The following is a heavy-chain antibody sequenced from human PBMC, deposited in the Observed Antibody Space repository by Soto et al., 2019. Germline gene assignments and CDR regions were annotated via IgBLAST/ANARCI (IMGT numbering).Heavy chain of an antibody. V-gene: IGHV1-18*01. CDR1: GYTFTSYV. Sequence: ASVKVSCKASGYTFTSYVISWVRQAPGQGLEWMGWISAYNGNTNYAQKLQGRVTMTTDTSTSTAYMELRSLRSDDTAVYYCARDQDIVVVVAATPPWYYYGMDVWGQGTTVTVSS. CDR2: ISAYNGNT. J-gene: IGHJ6*02. D-gene: IGHD2-15*01. CDR3: ARDQDIVVVVAATPPWYYYGMDV.